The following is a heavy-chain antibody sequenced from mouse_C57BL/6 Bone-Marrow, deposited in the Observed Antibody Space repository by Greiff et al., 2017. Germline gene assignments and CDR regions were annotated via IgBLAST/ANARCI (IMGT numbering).Heavy chain of an antibody. CDR2: ISDGGSYT. CDR1: GFTFSSYA. V-gene: IGHV5-4*01. CDR3: ARDPGYYAMDY. J-gene: IGHJ4*01. Sequence: EVMLVESGGGLVKPGGSLKLSCAASGFTFSSYAMSWVRQTPEKRLEWVATISDGGSYTYYPDNVKGRFTISRNNARNNLYLQMSHLKSEDTAMYSCARDPGYYAMDYWGQGTSVTVSS.